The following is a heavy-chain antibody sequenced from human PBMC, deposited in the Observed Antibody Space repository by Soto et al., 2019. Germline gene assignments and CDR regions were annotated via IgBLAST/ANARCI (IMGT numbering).Heavy chain of an antibody. CDR3: TTVFYGDYENFDY. CDR2: IKSKTDGGTT. V-gene: IGHV3-15*01. CDR1: GFTFSNAW. D-gene: IGHD4-17*01. Sequence: GGSLRLSCAASGFTFSNAWMSWVRQAPGKGLEWVGRIKSKTDGGTTDYAAPVKGRFTISRDDSKNTLYLQMNSLKTEDTAVYYCTTVFYGDYENFDYWGQGTLVTVSS. J-gene: IGHJ4*02.